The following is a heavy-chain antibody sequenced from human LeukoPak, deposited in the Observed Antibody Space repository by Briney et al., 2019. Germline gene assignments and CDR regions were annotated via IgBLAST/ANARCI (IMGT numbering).Heavy chain of an antibody. Sequence: ETLSLTCTVSGGSISSSSYYWGWIRQPPGKGLEWVANINQDGSDEYYVDSVKGRFTISRDNAKTSLYLQMSSLRAEDTAVYYCARRLVGTPDYFDYWGQGTLVTVSS. CDR3: ARRLVGTPDYFDY. D-gene: IGHD4-23*01. J-gene: IGHJ4*02. CDR1: GGSISSSSYY. V-gene: IGHV3-7*01. CDR2: INQDGSDE.